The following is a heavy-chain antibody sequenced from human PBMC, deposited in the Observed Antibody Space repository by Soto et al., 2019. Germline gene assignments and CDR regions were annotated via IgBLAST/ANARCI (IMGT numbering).Heavy chain of an antibody. CDR1: GGSISSYY. D-gene: IGHD6-19*01. V-gene: IGHV4-59*01. J-gene: IGHJ4*02. CDR3: ARRYGSVFDF. Sequence: QVQLQESGPGLVKPSETLSLTCTVSGGSISSYYWSWIRQPQGKGLEWIGYIYYSGRTNYNPSLKSRVTISVGTSKNQLSLKLSSVTAADTAVYYCARRYGSVFDFWGQGTLVTVSS. CDR2: IYYSGRT.